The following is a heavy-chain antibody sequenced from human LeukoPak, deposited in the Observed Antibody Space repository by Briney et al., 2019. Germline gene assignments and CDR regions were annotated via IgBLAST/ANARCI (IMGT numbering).Heavy chain of an antibody. Sequence: ASVKVSCKASGYTFTSYDINWVRQATGQGLEWMGWMNPNSGNTGYAQKFQGRVTMTRNTSISTAYMELSSLRSEDTAVCYCARGRAAMVDNWFDPWGQGTLVTVSS. D-gene: IGHD5-18*01. V-gene: IGHV1-8*01. CDR1: GYTFTSYD. CDR2: MNPNSGNT. CDR3: ARGRAAMVDNWFDP. J-gene: IGHJ5*02.